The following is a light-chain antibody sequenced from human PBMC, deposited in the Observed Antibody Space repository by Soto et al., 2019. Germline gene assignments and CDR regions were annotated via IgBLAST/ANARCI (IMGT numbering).Light chain of an antibody. CDR2: GNS. V-gene: IGLV1-40*01. Sequence: QSVLTQPPSVSGAPGQRGTISCTGSSSNIGAGYDVHWYQQLPGTAPKLLIYGNSNRPSGVPDRFSGSKSGTSASLAITGLQADDEADYYCQSYDSSLSVHYVFGTGTKLTVL. CDR1: SSNIGAGYD. J-gene: IGLJ1*01. CDR3: QSYDSSLSVHYV.